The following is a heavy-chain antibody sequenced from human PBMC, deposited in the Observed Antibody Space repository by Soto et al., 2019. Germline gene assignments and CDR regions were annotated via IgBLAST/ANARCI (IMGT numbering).Heavy chain of an antibody. D-gene: IGHD4-17*01. V-gene: IGHV1-46*01. CDR1: GNSFTTYN. J-gene: IGHJ4*02. CDR2: INPSGGRT. Sequence: ASVKVSGRASGNSFTTYNMNWVRQAPEQGLEWMGIINPSGGRTTYAQKFQGRVTMTRDTSTSTFHMELNSLRDEDTAVYDCARLPKGSRVTSWGQGTLVTVSA. CDR3: ARLPKGSRVTS.